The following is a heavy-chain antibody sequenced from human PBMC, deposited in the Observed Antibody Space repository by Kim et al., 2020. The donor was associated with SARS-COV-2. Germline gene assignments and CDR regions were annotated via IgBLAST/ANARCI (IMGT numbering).Heavy chain of an antibody. J-gene: IGHJ4*02. CDR3: AKDFSTSGSSYEGGFGY. Sequence: GGSLRLSCAASGFTCSSYAMSGVRQAPGKGLEWVSVIYRGGSSTYYADSVKGRFTISRDNSKNTLYLQMNSLRAEDTAVYYCAKDFSTSGSSYEGGFGYWGQGTLVTVSS. CDR2: IYRGGSST. CDR1: GFTCSSYA. D-gene: IGHD1-26*01. V-gene: IGHV3-23*03.